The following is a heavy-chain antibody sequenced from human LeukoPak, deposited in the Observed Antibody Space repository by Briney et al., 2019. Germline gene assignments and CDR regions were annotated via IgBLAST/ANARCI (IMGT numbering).Heavy chain of an antibody. CDR1: GGSISSSSYY. Sequence: SETLSLTCTVSGGSISSSSYYWGWIRQPPGKGLEWIGGIYYSGSTYYNPSLKSRVTISVDTSKNQFSLKLSSVTAADTAVYYCARVGRWVGALDYWGQGTLVTVSS. J-gene: IGHJ4*02. V-gene: IGHV4-39*07. CDR3: ARVGRWVGALDY. CDR2: IYYSGST. D-gene: IGHD1-26*01.